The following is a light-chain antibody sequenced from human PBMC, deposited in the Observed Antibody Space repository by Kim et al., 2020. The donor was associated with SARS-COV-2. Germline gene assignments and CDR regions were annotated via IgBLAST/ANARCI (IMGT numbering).Light chain of an antibody. Sequence: FPGERATPSCSASQRVSSSYLAWYQQKPGQAPRLLIYGASSRATGIPDRFSGSGSGTDFTLTITRLEPEDFAVYYCQQYSSSPGTFGQGTKVDIK. CDR3: QQYSSSPGT. J-gene: IGKJ1*01. CDR2: GAS. V-gene: IGKV3-20*01. CDR1: QRVSSSY.